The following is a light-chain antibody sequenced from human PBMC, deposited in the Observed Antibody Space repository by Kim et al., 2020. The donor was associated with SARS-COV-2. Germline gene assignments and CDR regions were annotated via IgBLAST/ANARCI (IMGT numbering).Light chain of an antibody. Sequence: EIVLTQSPATLSLSPGEGATLSCRASQSVSSYLAWYQQKPGQAPRLLIYDASNRATDIPARFSGSGSGTDFTLTISSLEPEDFAVYYCQQRSNWPTWTFGQGTKVDIK. J-gene: IGKJ1*01. CDR1: QSVSSY. CDR3: QQRSNWPTWT. V-gene: IGKV3-11*01. CDR2: DAS.